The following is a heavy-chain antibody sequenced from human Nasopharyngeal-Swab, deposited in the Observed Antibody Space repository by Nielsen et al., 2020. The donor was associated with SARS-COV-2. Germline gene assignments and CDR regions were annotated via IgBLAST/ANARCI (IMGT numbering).Heavy chain of an antibody. Sequence: GESLKISCAASGFTFSSYHMNWVRQAPGKGLEWISYITTGSTTIYYADSVKGRFTVSRDNAKNSLYLQMNSLRDEDTAVYYCASLYSSSWFLETATHFDSWGQGTLVTVSS. V-gene: IGHV3-48*02. CDR2: ITTGSTTI. D-gene: IGHD6-13*01. CDR1: GFTFSSYH. CDR3: ASLYSSSWFLETATHFDS. J-gene: IGHJ4*02.